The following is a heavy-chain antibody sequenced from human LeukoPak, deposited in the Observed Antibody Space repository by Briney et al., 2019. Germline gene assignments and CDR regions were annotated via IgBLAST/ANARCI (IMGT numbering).Heavy chain of an antibody. CDR2: IYTSGST. CDR1: GGSISSGSYY. V-gene: IGHV4-61*02. CDR3: ARGRVSSSSWQSVYYYYLYMDV. D-gene: IGHD6-13*01. Sequence: PSQTLSLTCTVSGGSISSGSYYWSWIRQPAGKGLEWIGRIYTSGSTNYNPSLKSRVTISVDTSKNQFSLKLSSVTAADTAVYFCARGRVSSSSWQSVYYYYLYMDVWGKGSTVTVSS. J-gene: IGHJ6*03.